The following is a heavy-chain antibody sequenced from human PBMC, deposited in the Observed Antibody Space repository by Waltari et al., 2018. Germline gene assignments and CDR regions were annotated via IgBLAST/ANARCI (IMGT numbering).Heavy chain of an antibody. CDR3: AKDLSASGLGFDY. J-gene: IGHJ4*02. CDR2: IDGSGDKR. D-gene: IGHD5-12*01. Sequence: EVQLFESGGGVAQPGESLRLSCAASGFIFDHYARNWVRQAPGKGLEWVSGIDGSGDKRYYADSVKGRFTISRDKAKNTVFLLMSSLSAEDTAIYYCAKDLSASGLGFDYWGQGRLVTVSS. CDR1: GFIFDHYA. V-gene: IGHV3-23*01.